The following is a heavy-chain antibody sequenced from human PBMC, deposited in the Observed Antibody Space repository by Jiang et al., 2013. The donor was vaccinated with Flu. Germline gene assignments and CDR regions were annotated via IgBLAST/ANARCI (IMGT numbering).Heavy chain of an antibody. D-gene: IGHD3-22*01. J-gene: IGHJ4*02. V-gene: IGHV3-11*06. CDR3: ARELNYYDSSGYALDY. Sequence: KGRFTISRDNAKNSLYLQMNSLRAEDTAVYYCARELNYYDSSGYALDYWGQGTLVTVSS.